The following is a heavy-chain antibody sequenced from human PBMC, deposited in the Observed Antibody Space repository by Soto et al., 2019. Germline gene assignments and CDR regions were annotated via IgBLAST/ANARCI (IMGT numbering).Heavy chain of an antibody. CDR3: ATWVDYGDFEGFDF. D-gene: IGHD4-17*01. Sequence: ASVKVSCKSSGYSFTDYNSLCVGQSPGQGLEWMGWVDPNGGGSNSAQKFQGSVTMTWDTSITTAYLDLTRLTTNDTATYFCATWVDYGDFEGFDFWGQGTLVTVSS. V-gene: IGHV1-2*04. J-gene: IGHJ4*02. CDR1: GYSFTDYN. CDR2: VDPNGGGS.